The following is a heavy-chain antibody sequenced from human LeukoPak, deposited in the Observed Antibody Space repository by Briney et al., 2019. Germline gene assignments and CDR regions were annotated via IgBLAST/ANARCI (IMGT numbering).Heavy chain of an antibody. CDR2: INHSGST. J-gene: IGHJ4*02. CDR1: GGSFSGYY. Sequence: ASETLSLTCAVYGGSFSGYYWSWIRQPPGKGLEWIGEINHSGSTNYNPSLKSRVTISVDTSKNQFSLKLSSVTAADTAVYYCARGDSSSCPDYWGQGTLVTVSS. D-gene: IGHD6-13*01. V-gene: IGHV4-34*01. CDR3: ARGDSSSCPDY.